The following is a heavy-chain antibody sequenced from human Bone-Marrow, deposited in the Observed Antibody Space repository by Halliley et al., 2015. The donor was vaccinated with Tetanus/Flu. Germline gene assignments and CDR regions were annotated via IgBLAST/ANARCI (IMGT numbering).Heavy chain of an antibody. V-gene: IGHV3-33*01. CDR3: ARDLAARTDIWPGSFAP. J-gene: IGHJ5*02. Sequence: TASGFTFSSYGMHWVRQAPGKGLEWVSGTWYDGSKTYYADSVKGRFTASRDNAKNTLYLEMNIPRVEDTAIYYCARDLAARTDIWPGSFAPGGQGALVTVSS. D-gene: IGHD3-16*01. CDR2: TWYDGSKT. CDR1: GFTFSSYG.